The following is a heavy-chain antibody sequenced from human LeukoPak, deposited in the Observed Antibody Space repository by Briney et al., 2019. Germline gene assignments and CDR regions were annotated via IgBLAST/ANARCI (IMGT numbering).Heavy chain of an antibody. CDR1: GFTFSNAW. CDR2: IRTKTDGGTA. CDR3: CRFGTLDY. V-gene: IGHV3-15*01. J-gene: IGHJ4*02. Sequence: TGGSLRLSCIASGFTFSNAWMSWVRQAPGQGLGWVGRIRTKTDGGTADYTAPVKGRFTISRDDSKNTLYLQMNSLKSEDKAVYYCCRFGTLDYWGQGNLVTVSS. D-gene: IGHD3-3*01.